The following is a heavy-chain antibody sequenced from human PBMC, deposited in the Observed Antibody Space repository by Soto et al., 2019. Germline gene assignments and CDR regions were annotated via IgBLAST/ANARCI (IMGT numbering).Heavy chain of an antibody. CDR1: GGTFSSYA. Sequence: SVKVSCKASGGTFSSYAISWVRQAPGQGLEWMGGIIPIFGTANYAQKFQGRVTITADESTSTAYMELSSLRSEDTAVYYCAANLEMATTTFDYWGHGTLVTVSS. J-gene: IGHJ4*01. D-gene: IGHD5-12*01. CDR3: AANLEMATTTFDY. V-gene: IGHV1-69*13. CDR2: IIPIFGTA.